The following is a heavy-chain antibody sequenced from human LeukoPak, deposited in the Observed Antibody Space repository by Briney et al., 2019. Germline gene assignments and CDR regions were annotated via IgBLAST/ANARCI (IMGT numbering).Heavy chain of an antibody. J-gene: IGHJ4*02. CDR1: GFTFSSYA. Sequence: GGSLRLSCAASGFTFSSYAMHWVRQAPGKGLEWVAVISYDGSNKYYADSVKGRFTISRDNSKNTLYLQMNSLRAEDTAVYYCARGRYCSGGSCYFPSWLDYWGQGTLVTVSS. CDR3: ARGRYCSGGSCYFPSWLDY. V-gene: IGHV3-30-3*01. D-gene: IGHD2-15*01. CDR2: ISYDGSNK.